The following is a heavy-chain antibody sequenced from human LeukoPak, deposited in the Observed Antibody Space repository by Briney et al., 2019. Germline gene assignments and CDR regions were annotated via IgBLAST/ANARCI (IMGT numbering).Heavy chain of an antibody. D-gene: IGHD1-26*01. CDR1: GFTFSSYW. CDR3: AKLGIMGATRYFDY. V-gene: IGHV3-74*01. J-gene: IGHJ4*02. Sequence: GGSLRLSCAASGFTFSSYWMHWVRQAPGKGLVWVSRINSDGSSTSYADSVKGRFTISRDNSKNTLSLQMNSLRAEDTAIYYCAKLGIMGATRYFDYWGQGTLVTVSS. CDR2: INSDGSST.